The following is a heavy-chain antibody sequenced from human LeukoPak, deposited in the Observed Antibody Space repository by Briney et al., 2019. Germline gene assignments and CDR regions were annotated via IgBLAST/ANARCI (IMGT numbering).Heavy chain of an antibody. J-gene: IGHJ4*02. CDR3: AREGPRYSGYIGTDYFDY. CDR2: INHSGST. V-gene: IGHV4-38-2*02. CDR1: GYFISSGYY. D-gene: IGHD5-12*01. Sequence: SETLSLTCAVSGYFISSGYYWGWIRQPPGKGLEWIESINHSGSTYYNPSLKSQLTISIDTSKNQFSPKLSSVTAADTAVYYCAREGPRYSGYIGTDYFDYWGQGTLVTVSS.